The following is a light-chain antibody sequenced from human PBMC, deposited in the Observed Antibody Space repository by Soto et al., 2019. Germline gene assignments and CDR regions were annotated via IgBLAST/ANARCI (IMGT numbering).Light chain of an antibody. V-gene: IGLV2-14*01. Sequence: QSALTQPASVSGSPGQSITISCIGTSSDVGRYNYVSWYQQHPGKAPKLMIYDVSNRPSGISDRFSGSKSGSTASLTISGLQADDEADYYCSSYTTSNTYVFGPGTKVTVL. CDR2: DVS. CDR1: SSDVGRYNY. J-gene: IGLJ1*01. CDR3: SSYTTSNTYV.